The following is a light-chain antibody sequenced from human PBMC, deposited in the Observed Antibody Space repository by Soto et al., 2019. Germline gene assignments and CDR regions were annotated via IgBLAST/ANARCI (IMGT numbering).Light chain of an antibody. V-gene: IGKV3-15*01. CDR2: GAS. J-gene: IGKJ2*01. CDR1: QSVNSN. Sequence: EIVMTQSPATLSVSPGERATLSCRASQSVNSNFACYQQKPGHSPSLLISGASTSVTSIPARFSGSWSGTEFTTTTSSQQYEYVAIYYCQQHNSGPHVFGQGTKLEIK. CDR3: QQHNSGPHV.